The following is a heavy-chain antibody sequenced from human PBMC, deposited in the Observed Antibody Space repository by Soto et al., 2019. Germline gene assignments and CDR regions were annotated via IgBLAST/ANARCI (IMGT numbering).Heavy chain of an antibody. CDR3: ARGLPLAAAGSTTVFDY. J-gene: IGHJ4*02. D-gene: IGHD6-13*01. CDR2: IYTSGST. CDR1: GGSISSYY. Sequence: SETLSLTCTVSGGSISSYYWSWIRQPAGKGLEWIGRIYTSGSTNYNPSLKSRVTMSVDTSKNQFSLKLSSVTAADTAVYYCARGLPLAAAGSTTVFDYWGQGTMVT. V-gene: IGHV4-4*07.